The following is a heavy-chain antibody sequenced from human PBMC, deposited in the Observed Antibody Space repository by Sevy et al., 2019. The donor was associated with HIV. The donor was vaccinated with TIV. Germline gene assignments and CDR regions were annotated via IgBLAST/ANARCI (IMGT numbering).Heavy chain of an antibody. V-gene: IGHV4-61*01. D-gene: IGHD4-4*01. CDR3: ARGDYSSLDYYYYGIDV. CDR1: GGSVSSGSYY. Sequence: SETLSLTCTVSGGSVSSGSYYWSWIRQPPGKGLEWIGYIYYSGSTNYNPSLKSRVTISVDTSKNQFSLKLSSVTAADTAVYYCARGDYSSLDYYYYGIDVWGQGTTVTVSS. J-gene: IGHJ6*02. CDR2: IYYSGST.